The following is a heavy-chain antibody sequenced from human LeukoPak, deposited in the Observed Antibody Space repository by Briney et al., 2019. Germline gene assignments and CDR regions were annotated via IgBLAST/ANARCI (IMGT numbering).Heavy chain of an antibody. CDR1: GGSFSGYY. Sequence: SETLSLTCAVYGGSFSGYYWSWIRQPPGKGLEWIGYIYYSGSTNYNPSLKSRVTISVDTSKNQFSLKLSSVTAADTAVYYCAREWGGIVDYWGQGTLVTVSS. J-gene: IGHJ4*02. CDR3: AREWGGIVDY. D-gene: IGHD3-16*01. CDR2: IYYSGST. V-gene: IGHV4-59*12.